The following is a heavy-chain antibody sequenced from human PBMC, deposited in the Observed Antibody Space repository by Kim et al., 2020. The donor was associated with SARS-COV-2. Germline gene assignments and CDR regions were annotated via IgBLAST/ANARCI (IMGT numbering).Heavy chain of an antibody. J-gene: IGHJ6*02. CDR2: IYSGGGT. D-gene: IGHD3-3*01. Sequence: GGSLRLSCAASGFTVSSNYMSWVRQAPGKGLEWVSVIYSGGGTYYADSVKGRFTISRDNSKNTLYLQMNSLRAEDTAVYYCARENRPDYDFWSGYYTYYYYYGMDVWGQGTTVTVSS. CDR3: ARENRPDYDFWSGYYTYYYYYGMDV. V-gene: IGHV3-66*01. CDR1: GFTVSSNY.